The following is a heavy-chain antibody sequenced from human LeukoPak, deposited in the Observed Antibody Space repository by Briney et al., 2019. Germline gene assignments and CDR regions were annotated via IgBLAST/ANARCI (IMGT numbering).Heavy chain of an antibody. D-gene: IGHD3-10*02. V-gene: IGHV1-2*02. Sequence: ASVKVSCKASGYTFSGFYMHLVRQAPGQGLEWMGWINPNSGDTKYAQKFQGRVTMTRDTSISTAYIELSRLRSDDTAVYYCATLLFNAAFDYGGQGTLVAVSS. CDR2: INPNSGDT. J-gene: IGHJ4*02. CDR1: GYTFSGFY. CDR3: ATLLFNAAFDY.